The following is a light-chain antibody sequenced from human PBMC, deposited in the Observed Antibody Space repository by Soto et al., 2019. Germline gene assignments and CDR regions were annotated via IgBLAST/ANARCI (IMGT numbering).Light chain of an antibody. CDR1: QSVSSSY. CDR3: QQRSNGPPIT. CDR2: DAS. J-gene: IGKJ5*01. V-gene: IGKV3-11*01. Sequence: EIVLPRSPGALSLSPRERATLSCRASQSVSSSYLAWYQQRPGQAPRPLIHDASHRAAGIPARFSGSGFGTDFTLTISSLETEDAAVYYSQQRSNGPPITFGQGTRLE.